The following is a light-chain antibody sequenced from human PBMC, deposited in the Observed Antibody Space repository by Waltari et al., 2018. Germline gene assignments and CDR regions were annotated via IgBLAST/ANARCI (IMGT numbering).Light chain of an antibody. Sequence: VLMQSTGTLSLYPGDRATLSCRASRSITKRYFSWYQQKPGQAPRLLIYGASSRAAGIPDRFSGSGSGTEFTLTISRLEAEDSAVYYYQQYGSSIMYTFGQGTKLEIK. CDR3: QQYGSSIMYT. CDR2: GAS. CDR1: RSITKRY. J-gene: IGKJ2*01. V-gene: IGKV3-20*01.